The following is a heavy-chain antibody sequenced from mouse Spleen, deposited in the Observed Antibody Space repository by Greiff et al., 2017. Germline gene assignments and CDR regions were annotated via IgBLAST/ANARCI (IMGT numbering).Heavy chain of an antibody. D-gene: IGHD1-1*01. V-gene: IGHV1-15*01. CDR3: TRRPTTVGFDY. J-gene: IGHJ2*01. Sequence: QVQLQQSGAELVRPGASVTLSCKASGYTFTDYEMHWVKQTPVHGLEWIGAIDPETGGTAYNQKFKGKAILTADKSSSTAYMELRSLTSEDSAVYYCTRRPTTVGFDYWGQGTTLTVSS. CDR1: GYTFTDYE. CDR2: IDPETGGT.